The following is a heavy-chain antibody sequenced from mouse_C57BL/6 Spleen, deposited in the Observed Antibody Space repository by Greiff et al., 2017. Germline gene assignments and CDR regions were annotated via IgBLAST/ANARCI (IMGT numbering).Heavy chain of an antibody. D-gene: IGHD2-3*01. V-gene: IGHV1-80*01. Sequence: VQLLQSGAGLVKPGASVKLSCTASGYAFSSYTMTWVRQSPGKRLEWVGTINGGGGNTYYPERVKGKVTLTGDKSTSTAYMQMSSLTSEDSAVYYCARGVYDGDCPYYSIDVWGTGTSVTVSS. CDR1: GYAFSSYT. CDR3: ARGVYDGDCPYYSIDV. CDR2: INGGGGNT. J-gene: IGHJ1*03.